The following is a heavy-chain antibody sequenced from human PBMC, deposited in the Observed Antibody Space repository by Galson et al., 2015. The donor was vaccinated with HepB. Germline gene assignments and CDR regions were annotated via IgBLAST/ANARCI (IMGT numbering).Heavy chain of an antibody. CDR1: GFTFSSYG. Sequence: SLRLSCAASGFTFSSYGVHWVRQAPGKGLEWVAVIWYDGSNKYYADAVKGRFTISRDNSKNTLYLQMNSLRAEDTAVYYCARGHIYYYYGMDVWGQGTTVTVSS. D-gene: IGHD2-21*01. CDR2: IWYDGSNK. J-gene: IGHJ6*02. CDR3: ARGHIYYYYGMDV. V-gene: IGHV3-33*01.